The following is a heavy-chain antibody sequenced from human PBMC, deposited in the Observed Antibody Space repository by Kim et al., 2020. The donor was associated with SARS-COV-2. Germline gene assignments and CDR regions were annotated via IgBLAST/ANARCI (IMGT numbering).Heavy chain of an antibody. CDR1: GFTFSSYW. J-gene: IGHJ6*02. CDR3: AREPLAVAGSSGMDV. CDR2: INSDGSST. Sequence: GGSLRLSCAASGFTFSSYWMHWVRQAPGKGLVWVSRINSDGSSTSYADSVKGRFTISRDNAKNTLYLQMNSLRAEDTAVYYCAREPLAVAGSSGMDVWGQGTTVTVSS. V-gene: IGHV3-74*01. D-gene: IGHD6-19*01.